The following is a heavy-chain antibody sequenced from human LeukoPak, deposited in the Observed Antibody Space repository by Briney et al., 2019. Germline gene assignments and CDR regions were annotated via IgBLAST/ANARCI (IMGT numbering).Heavy chain of an antibody. CDR3: AREWDGAFDY. D-gene: IGHD1-26*01. Sequence: GGSLRLSCAASGFTFSSYAMSWVRQAPGQGLEWVANIKQDGSEKYYVDSVKGRFTISRDNAKNSLDLQMNSLTAEDTALYYCAREWDGAFDYWGQGTLVTVSS. V-gene: IGHV3-7*01. J-gene: IGHJ4*02. CDR1: GFTFSSYA. CDR2: IKQDGSEK.